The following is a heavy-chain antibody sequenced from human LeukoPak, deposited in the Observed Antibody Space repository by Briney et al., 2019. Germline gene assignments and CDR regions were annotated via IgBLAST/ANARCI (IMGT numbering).Heavy chain of an antibody. D-gene: IGHD1-26*01. J-gene: IGHJ4*02. CDR1: GLSFDTFW. CDR2: ININGTFS. Sequence: GGSLRLSCVTYGLSFDTFWMHWVRQAPGKGLMWVARININGTFSTYADSVQGRFTVFRDNAKKTLYLQMNSLRVEDTATYFCGQVGYWGQGTLVTVAS. V-gene: IGHV3-74*03. CDR3: GQVGY.